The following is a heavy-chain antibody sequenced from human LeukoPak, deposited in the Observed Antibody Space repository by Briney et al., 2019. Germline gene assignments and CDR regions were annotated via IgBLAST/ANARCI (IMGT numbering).Heavy chain of an antibody. Sequence: GGSLRLSCAASGFTFSSYAMSWVRQAPGKGLEWVSAITGSGGSTYYADSVKGRFTISRDNSKNTLYLQMNSLRAEDPAVYYCAKDSTYSGYYDYFDYWGQGTLVTVSS. CDR3: AKDSTYSGYYDYFDY. V-gene: IGHV3-23*01. CDR2: ITGSGGST. CDR1: GFTFSSYA. D-gene: IGHD5-12*01. J-gene: IGHJ4*02.